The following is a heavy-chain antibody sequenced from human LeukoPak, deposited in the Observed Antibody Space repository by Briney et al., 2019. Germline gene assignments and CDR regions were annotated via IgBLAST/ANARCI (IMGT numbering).Heavy chain of an antibody. CDR3: AKDLDDFWSGYYSGVLN. D-gene: IGHD3-3*01. V-gene: IGHV3-30*18. J-gene: IGHJ1*01. CDR1: GFTFSSYG. Sequence: GGSLRLSCAASGFTFSSYGMHWVRQAPGRGLEWVAVISYDGSNKYYADSVKGRFTISRDNSKNTLYLQMNSLRAEDTAVYYCAKDLDDFWSGYYSGVLNWGQGTLVTVSS. CDR2: ISYDGSNK.